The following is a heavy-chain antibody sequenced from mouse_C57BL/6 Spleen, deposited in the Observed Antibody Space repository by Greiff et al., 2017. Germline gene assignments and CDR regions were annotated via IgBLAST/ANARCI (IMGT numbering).Heavy chain of an antibody. CDR2: IYPRSGNT. CDR3: ASGGGYSFAY. D-gene: IGHD2-3*01. J-gene: IGHJ3*01. V-gene: IGHV1-81*01. CDR1: GYTFTSYG. Sequence: QVHVKQSGAELARPGASVKLSCKASGYTFTSYGISWVKQRTGQGLEWIGEIYPRSGNTYYNEKFKGKATLTADKSSSTAYMELRSLTSEDSAVYFCASGGGYSFAYWGQGTLVTVSA.